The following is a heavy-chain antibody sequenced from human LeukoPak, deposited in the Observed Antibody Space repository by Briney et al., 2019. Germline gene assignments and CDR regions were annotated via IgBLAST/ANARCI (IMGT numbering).Heavy chain of an antibody. J-gene: IGHJ6*02. CDR1: GYTFTSYY. CDR3: ARDREWLSYYYGMDV. D-gene: IGHD3-3*01. CDR2: INPSGGST. Sequence: ASVKVSCKASGYTFTSYYMHWVRQAPGQGLEWMGIINPSGGSTSYAQKFQGGVTMTRDTSTSTVYMELSSLRSEDTAVYYCARDREWLSYYYGMDVWGQGTTVTVSS. V-gene: IGHV1-46*01.